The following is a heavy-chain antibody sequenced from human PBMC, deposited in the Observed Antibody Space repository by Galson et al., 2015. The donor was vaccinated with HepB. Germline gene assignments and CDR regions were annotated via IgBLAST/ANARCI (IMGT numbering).Heavy chain of an antibody. J-gene: IGHJ4*02. Sequence: SVKVSCKVSGYTLTEFSMHWVRQAPGGRLEWLGGLDPENSETIYAQKFRGRVTMTGDASTDTAYMQLSRLRSEDTAIYYCATSNYDFNSGLFDYWGQGTLVTVSS. D-gene: IGHD3-3*01. CDR1: GYTLTEFS. V-gene: IGHV1-24*01. CDR2: LDPENSET. CDR3: ATSNYDFNSGLFDY.